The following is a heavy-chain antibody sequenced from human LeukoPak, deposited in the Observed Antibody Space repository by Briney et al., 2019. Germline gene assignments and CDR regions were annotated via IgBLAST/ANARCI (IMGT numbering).Heavy chain of an antibody. Sequence: GGSLRLSCAASGFTFSSYSMNWVRQAPGKGLEWVSSISGSGSYIYYADSVKGRFTISRDNAKNSLYLQMNSLRAEDTAEYYCARDYYGDYYFDYWGKGTLVTVSS. J-gene: IGHJ4*02. CDR1: GFTFSSYS. CDR3: ARDYYGDYYFDY. V-gene: IGHV3-21*01. CDR2: ISGSGSYI. D-gene: IGHD4-17*01.